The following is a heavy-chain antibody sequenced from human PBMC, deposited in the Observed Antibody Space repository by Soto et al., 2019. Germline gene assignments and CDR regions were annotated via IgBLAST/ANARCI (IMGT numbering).Heavy chain of an antibody. V-gene: IGHV1-69*06. D-gene: IGHD1-7*01. CDR2: IIPISGTA. Sequence: ASVKVSCKASGGTFSSYAISWVRQAPGQGLEWMGGIIPISGTANYAQKFQGRDTITADKSTSTAYMELSSLRSEDTAVYYCARERLELRYFDYWGQGTLVTVSS. CDR1: GGTFSSYA. CDR3: ARERLELRYFDY. J-gene: IGHJ4*02.